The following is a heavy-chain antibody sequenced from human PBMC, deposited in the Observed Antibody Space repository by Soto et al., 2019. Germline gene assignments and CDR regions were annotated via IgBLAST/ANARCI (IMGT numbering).Heavy chain of an antibody. D-gene: IGHD6-19*01. CDR3: ARAPYSSGWYNNYYYMDV. V-gene: IGHV3-13*01. CDR2: IGTAGDT. CDR1: GFTFSSYD. Sequence: PGGSLRLSCAASGFTFSSYDMHWVRQATGKDLEWVSAIGTAGDTYYPGSVKGRFTISRENAKNSLYLQMNSLRAGDTAVYYCARAPYSSGWYNNYYYMDVWGKGTTVTVSS. J-gene: IGHJ6*03.